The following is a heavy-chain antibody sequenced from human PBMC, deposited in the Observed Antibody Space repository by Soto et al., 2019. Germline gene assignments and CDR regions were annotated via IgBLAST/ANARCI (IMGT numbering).Heavy chain of an antibody. Sequence: QVQLQESGPGLVKPSQSLSLTCTVSGGSISSGGYYWSWIRQHPGKGLEWIGYIYYSGSTYYNPSPKRRFTISVDTSKNQCSLKLSSVTAAETAVYYCARAPEGSYDSSGYYLQPGWFDPWGQGTLVTVSS. CDR3: ARAPEGSYDSSGYYLQPGWFDP. V-gene: IGHV4-31*03. CDR1: GGSISSGGYY. J-gene: IGHJ5*02. CDR2: IYYSGST. D-gene: IGHD3-22*01.